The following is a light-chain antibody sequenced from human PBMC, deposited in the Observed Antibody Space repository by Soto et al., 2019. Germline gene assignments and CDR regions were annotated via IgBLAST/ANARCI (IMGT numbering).Light chain of an antibody. CDR1: QSVSSN. Sequence: EIVMTQSPATLSVSPGERATLSCRASQSVSSNLAWYQQKPGQAPRLLIYGASTRATGIPARFSGSGSGTEFNLTSSSVQSEDFAVYYCQQYNNWPRTFGEGTKVEIK. V-gene: IGKV3-15*01. CDR2: GAS. J-gene: IGKJ1*01. CDR3: QQYNNWPRT.